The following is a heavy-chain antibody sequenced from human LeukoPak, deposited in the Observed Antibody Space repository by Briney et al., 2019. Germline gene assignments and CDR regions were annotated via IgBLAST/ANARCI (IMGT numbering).Heavy chain of an antibody. CDR3: ARDSSSVTLLFFDY. V-gene: IGHV1-2*02. J-gene: IGHJ4*02. Sequence: GASVKISCKASGYTFRGNYIHWLRQAPGQGLEWMGWIDANNGDTKSAQKFQGRVTMSRDTSISTAYMDLSSLSPDDAAVYYCARDSSSVTLLFFDYWGQGTLVTVSS. CDR2: IDANNGDT. CDR1: GYTFRGNY. D-gene: IGHD4-23*01.